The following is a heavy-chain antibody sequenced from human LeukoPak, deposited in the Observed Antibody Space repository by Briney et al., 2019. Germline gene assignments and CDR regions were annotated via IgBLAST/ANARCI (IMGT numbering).Heavy chain of an antibody. Sequence: PSETPSLTCTVSGGSISSSSYYWGWIRQPPGKGLEWIGSIYYSGSTYYNPSLKSRVTISVDTSMNQFSLKLSSVTAADTAVYYCARQGLSYYGSGSYRFFDYWGQGTLVTVSS. CDR1: GGSISSSSYY. CDR3: ARQGLSYYGSGSYRFFDY. D-gene: IGHD3-10*01. J-gene: IGHJ4*02. CDR2: IYYSGST. V-gene: IGHV4-39*01.